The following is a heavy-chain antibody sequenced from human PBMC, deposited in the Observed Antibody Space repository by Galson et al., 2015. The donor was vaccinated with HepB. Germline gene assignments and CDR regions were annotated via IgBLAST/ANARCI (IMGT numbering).Heavy chain of an antibody. Sequence: SLRLSCAASGFTFSNAWMSWVRQAPGKGLEWVGRIKSKTDGGTTDYAAPVKGRFTISRDDSKNTLYLQMNSLKTEDTAVYYCTTSRYRGYDYYWYFDLWGRGTLVTVSS. V-gene: IGHV3-15*01. CDR3: TTSRYRGYDYYWYFDL. J-gene: IGHJ2*01. CDR2: IKSKTDGGTT. D-gene: IGHD5-12*01. CDR1: GFTFSNAW.